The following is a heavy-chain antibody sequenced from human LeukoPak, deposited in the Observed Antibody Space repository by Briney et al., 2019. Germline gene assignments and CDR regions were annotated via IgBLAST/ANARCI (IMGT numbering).Heavy chain of an antibody. V-gene: IGHV4-39*07. CDR3: ARDWPTYYYYGMDV. CDR1: GGSISSSGYY. D-gene: IGHD1-1*01. CDR2: IYYSGST. Sequence: SETLSLTCTVSGGSISSSGYYWGWIRQPPGKGLEWIGSIYYSGSTYYNPSLKSRVTISVDTSKNQFSLKLSSVTAADTAVYYCARDWPTYYYYGMDVWGQGTTVTVSS. J-gene: IGHJ6*02.